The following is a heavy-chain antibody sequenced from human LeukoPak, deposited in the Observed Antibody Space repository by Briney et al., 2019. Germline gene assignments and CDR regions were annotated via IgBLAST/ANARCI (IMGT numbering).Heavy chain of an antibody. CDR2: INPSGGST. J-gene: IGHJ5*02. CDR3: ATVGQQRDPFDP. CDR1: GYTFTSYY. D-gene: IGHD1/OR15-1a*01. V-gene: IGHV1-46*01. Sequence: ASVKVSCKASGYTFTSYYMHWVRQAPGQGLEWMGIINPSGGSTSYAQKFQGRVTMTRDMSTSTVYMELSSLRSEDTAVYYCATVGQQRDPFDPWGQGTLVTVSS.